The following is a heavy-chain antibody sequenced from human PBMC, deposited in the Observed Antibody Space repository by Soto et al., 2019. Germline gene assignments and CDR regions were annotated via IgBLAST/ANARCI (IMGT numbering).Heavy chain of an antibody. CDR3: ARGLWFGEENWFDP. CDR1: GGSISTYF. D-gene: IGHD3-10*01. CDR2: IYYTGST. J-gene: IGHJ5*02. V-gene: IGHV4-59*08. Sequence: SDTLSLTCTISGGSISTYFWSWIRQFPGKGLEWIGYIYYTGSTNYNPSLKSRVTISLDTSKNQFSLKLSSVTAADTAVYYCARGLWFGEENWFDPWGQGTLVTVSS.